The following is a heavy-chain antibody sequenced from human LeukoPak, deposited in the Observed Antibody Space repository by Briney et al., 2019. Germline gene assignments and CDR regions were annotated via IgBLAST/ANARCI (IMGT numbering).Heavy chain of an antibody. CDR1: GFTFSSYW. CDR3: TFSSYGDHVGVDAFDM. CDR2: INAYGSST. Sequence: GGSLRLSCAASGFTFSSYWMHWVRQAPGKGLVWVSRINAYGSSTNYADSVKGRFAISRDNAKNTVYLQMNSLSAEDTAMYYCTFSSYGDHVGVDAFDMWGQGTMVTVSS. J-gene: IGHJ3*02. D-gene: IGHD4-17*01. V-gene: IGHV3-74*01.